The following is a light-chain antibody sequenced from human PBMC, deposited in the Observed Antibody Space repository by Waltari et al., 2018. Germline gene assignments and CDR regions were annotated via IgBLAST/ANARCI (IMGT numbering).Light chain of an antibody. Sequence: EIVLTQSPDTLSLSPGESATLSCRASQSFTNYLAWYQQKPGQAPRVLIYSASNRATGVPARFSGSGSGTDFTLTISSLEPEDFAVYYCQQRSNWPRTFGQGTKVEVK. CDR2: SAS. J-gene: IGKJ1*01. CDR3: QQRSNWPRT. CDR1: QSFTNY. V-gene: IGKV3-11*01.